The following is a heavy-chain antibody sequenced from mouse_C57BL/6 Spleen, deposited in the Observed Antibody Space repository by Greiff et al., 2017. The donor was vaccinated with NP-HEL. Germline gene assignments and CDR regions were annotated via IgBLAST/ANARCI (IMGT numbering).Heavy chain of an antibody. V-gene: IGHV3-6*01. CDR2: ISYDGSN. Sequence: ESGPGLVKPSQSLSLTCSVTGYSITSGYSWNWIRQFPGNKLEWMGYISYDGSNNYNPSPKNRISITRDTAKNQFVLKLNSVTTEDTATDYCARDGFDCYYVGLAYWGQGTLVTVSA. J-gene: IGHJ3*01. CDR3: ARDGFDCYYVGLAY. D-gene: IGHD2-3*01. CDR1: GYSITSGYS.